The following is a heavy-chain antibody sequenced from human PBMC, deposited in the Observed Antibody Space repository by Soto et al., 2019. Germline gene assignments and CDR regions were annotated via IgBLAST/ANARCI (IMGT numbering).Heavy chain of an antibody. V-gene: IGHV1-69*13. D-gene: IGHD6-13*01. CDR3: ARCMIAAADDESTYNWFDP. Sequence: ASVKVSCKASGGTFSSYAISWVRQAPGQGLEWMGGIIPIFGTANYAQKFQGRVTITADESTSTAYMELSSLRSEDTAVYYCARCMIAAADDESTYNWFDPWGQGTLVTVSS. CDR1: GGTFSSYA. J-gene: IGHJ5*02. CDR2: IIPIFGTA.